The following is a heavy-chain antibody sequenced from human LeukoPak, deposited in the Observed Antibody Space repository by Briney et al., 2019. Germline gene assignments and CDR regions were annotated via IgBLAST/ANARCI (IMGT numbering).Heavy chain of an antibody. V-gene: IGHV4-61*01. J-gene: IGHJ4*02. Sequence: SETLSLTCTVSGGSVNSGSHYWCWIRQPPGKGLEWIGYIHYSGSTNYNPSLKSRVTISVDTSKNQFSLKLSSVTTADTAVYYCARAPEDYFDYWGQGTLVTVSS. CDR3: ARAPEDYFDY. CDR1: GGSVNSGSHY. CDR2: IHYSGST.